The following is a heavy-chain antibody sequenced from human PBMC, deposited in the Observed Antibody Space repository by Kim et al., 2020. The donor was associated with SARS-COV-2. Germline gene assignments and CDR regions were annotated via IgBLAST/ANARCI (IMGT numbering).Heavy chain of an antibody. CDR1: VGSFSGYY. CDR2: INHSGST. CDR3: ARGRGKYYDSSGYWFDP. Sequence: SETLSLTCAVYVGSFSGYYWSWIRQPPGKGLEWIGEINHSGSTNYNPSLTSRVTISVDTSKNQFSLKLSSVTAADTAVYYCARGRGKYYDSSGYWFDPWGQGTLVTVSS. D-gene: IGHD3-22*01. J-gene: IGHJ5*02. V-gene: IGHV4-34*01.